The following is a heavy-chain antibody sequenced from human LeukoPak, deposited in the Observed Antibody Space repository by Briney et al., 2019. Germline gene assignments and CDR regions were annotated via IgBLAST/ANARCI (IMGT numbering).Heavy chain of an antibody. CDR1: GYTFTSYD. V-gene: IGHV1-8*01. J-gene: IGHJ6*02. CDR2: MNPNSGNT. CDR3: ARGLQWLVSLNYYYGMDV. Sequence: ASVKVSCKASGYTFTSYDINWVRQATGQGLGWMGWMNPNSGNTGYAQKFQGRVTMTRNTSISTAYMELSSLRSEDTAVYYCARGLQWLVSLNYYYGMDVWGQGTTVTVSS. D-gene: IGHD6-19*01.